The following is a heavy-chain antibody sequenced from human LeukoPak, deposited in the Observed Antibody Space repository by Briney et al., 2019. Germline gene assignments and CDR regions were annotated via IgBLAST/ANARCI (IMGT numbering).Heavy chain of an antibody. J-gene: IGHJ4*02. V-gene: IGHV4-34*01. CDR1: GGSFSGYY. Sequence: SETLSLTCAVYGGSFSGYYWTWIRQPPGKGPEWIGEINHSGSTNYSPSLKSRIIISVDTSKNQFSLKVRSVTAADTAVYYCARARDKVWAGYNDPFDSWGQGTLVTVSS. D-gene: IGHD5-24*01. CDR2: INHSGST. CDR3: ARARDKVWAGYNDPFDS.